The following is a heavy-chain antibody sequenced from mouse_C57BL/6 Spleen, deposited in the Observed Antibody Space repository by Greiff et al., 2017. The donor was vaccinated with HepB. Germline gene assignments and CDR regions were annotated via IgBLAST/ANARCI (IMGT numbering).Heavy chain of an antibody. CDR1: GYTFTSYW. V-gene: IGHV1-50*01. D-gene: IGHD2-12*01. CDR3: ARRYNWYFDV. Sequence: QVHVKQPGAELVKPGASVKLSCKASGYTFTSYWMQWVKQRPGQGLEWIGEIDPSDSYTNYNQKFKGKATLTVDTSSSTAYMQLSSLTSEDSAVYYCARRYNWYFDVWGTGTTVTVSS. J-gene: IGHJ1*03. CDR2: IDPSDSYT.